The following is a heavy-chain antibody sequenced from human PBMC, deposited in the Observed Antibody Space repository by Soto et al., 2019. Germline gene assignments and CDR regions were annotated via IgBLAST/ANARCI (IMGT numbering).Heavy chain of an antibody. CDR2: IDYSGST. Sequence: SETLSLPGTVSGGSITSGGYYWSWIRQHPGNGLEWIGYIDYSGSTYYNPSLKSRVTISVDTSKNQFSLKLSSVTAADTAVYYCARFLGIAAAGTFSDAFDIWGQGTMVTVSS. V-gene: IGHV4-31*03. J-gene: IGHJ3*02. CDR3: ARFLGIAAAGTFSDAFDI. D-gene: IGHD6-13*01. CDR1: GGSITSGGYY.